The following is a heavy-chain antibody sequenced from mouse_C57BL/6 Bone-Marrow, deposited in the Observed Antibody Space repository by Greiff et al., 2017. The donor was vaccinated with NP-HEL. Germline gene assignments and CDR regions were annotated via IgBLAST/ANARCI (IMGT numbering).Heavy chain of an antibody. CDR2: IYPGSGST. D-gene: IGHD2-5*01. J-gene: IGHJ2*01. V-gene: IGHV1-55*01. CDR3: ARDSNSPYYFDY. Sequence: QVHVKQPGAELVKPGASVKMSCKASGYTFTSYWITWVKQRPGQGLEWIGDIYPGSGSTNYNEKFKSKATLTVDTSSSTAYMQLSSLTSEDSAVYYCARDSNSPYYFDYWGQGTTLTVSS. CDR1: GYTFTSYW.